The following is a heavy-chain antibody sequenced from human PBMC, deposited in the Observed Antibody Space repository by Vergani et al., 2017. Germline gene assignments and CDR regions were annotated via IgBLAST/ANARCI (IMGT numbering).Heavy chain of an antibody. CDR3: ARVLGAKRFGELVDNWFDP. J-gene: IGHJ5*02. CDR1: GGTFSSYT. Sequence: QVQLVQSGAEVKQPGSSVKVSCKASGGTFSSYTISWVRQAPGQGLEWMGRILPILRIANYAQKFQVRVTITADNSTSTAYMELSSLRSEDTAVYYCARVLGAKRFGELVDNWFDPWGQGTLVTVSS. CDR2: ILPILRIA. V-gene: IGHV1-69*02. D-gene: IGHD3-10*01.